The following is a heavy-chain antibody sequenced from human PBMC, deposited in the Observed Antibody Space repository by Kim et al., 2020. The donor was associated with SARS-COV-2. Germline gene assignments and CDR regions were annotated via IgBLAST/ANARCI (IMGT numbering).Heavy chain of an antibody. CDR2: ISGNGGST. CDR3: AKVGTGYWYFDL. J-gene: IGHJ2*01. Sequence: GGSLRLSCAASGFTFSGYAMTWVRQAPGKGLEWVSGISGNGGSTYYPDSVKGRFTISRDNSKNTLSVQMNSLRADDTAVYYCAKVGTGYWYFDLWGRGTLVTVSS. CDR1: GFTFSGYA. D-gene: IGHD7-27*01. V-gene: IGHV3-23*01.